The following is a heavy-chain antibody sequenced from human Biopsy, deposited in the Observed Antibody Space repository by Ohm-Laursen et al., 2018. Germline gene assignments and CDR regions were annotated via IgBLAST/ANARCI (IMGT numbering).Heavy chain of an antibody. CDR2: INQAGTT. CDR3: GNEVHGRDY. V-gene: IGHV4-34*08. CDR1: GKTFSDYQ. J-gene: IGHJ4*02. Sequence: SETLSLTCTVFGKTFSDYQWSWIRQPPGKGLAWIGQINQAGTTNYNPSLKSRVSISADASKYEFSLRLTSVTAADTAVYLCGNEVHGRDYWGLGAQVTVSS. D-gene: IGHD2-15*01.